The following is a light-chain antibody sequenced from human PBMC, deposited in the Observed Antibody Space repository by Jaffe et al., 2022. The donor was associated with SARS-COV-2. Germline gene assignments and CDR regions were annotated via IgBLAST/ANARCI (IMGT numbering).Light chain of an antibody. CDR2: GAS. CDR3: QQYDGSRWT. J-gene: IGKJ1*01. CDR1: QSVSSAY. V-gene: IGKV3-20*01. Sequence: EIVLTQSPGTLSLSPGERATLSCRASQSVSSAYLAWYQQRPGQAPRLLLYGASNRATGIPDRFSGSGSGTDFTLTISRLEPEDCAVYFCQQYDGSRWTFGQGTKVEIK.